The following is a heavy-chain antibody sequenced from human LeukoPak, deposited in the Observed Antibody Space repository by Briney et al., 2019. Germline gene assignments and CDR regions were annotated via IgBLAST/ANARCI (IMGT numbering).Heavy chain of an antibody. V-gene: IGHV3-15*01. Sequence: GGSLRLSCAASGFTFSNAWMSWVRQAPGKGLEWVGRIKSKTDGGTTDYAAPVKGRFTISRDDSKNTLYLQMNSLKTEDTAVYYCTTFLLYYYGSGSKRRVDYWGQGTLVTVSS. D-gene: IGHD3-10*01. CDR1: GFTFSNAW. CDR3: TTFLLYYYGSGSKRRVDY. J-gene: IGHJ4*02. CDR2: IKSKTDGGTT.